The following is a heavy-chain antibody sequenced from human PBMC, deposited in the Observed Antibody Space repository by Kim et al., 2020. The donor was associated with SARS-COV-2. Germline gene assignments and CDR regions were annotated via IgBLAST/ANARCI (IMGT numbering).Heavy chain of an antibody. J-gene: IGHJ4*02. CDR1: GGSFSGYY. Sequence: SETLSLTCAVYGGSFSGYYWSWIRQPPGKGLEWIGEINHSGSTNYNPSLKSRVTISVDTSKNQFSLKLSSVTAADTAVYYCARGRTDDYGEPNDYWGQGTLVTVSS. CDR2: INHSGST. V-gene: IGHV4-34*01. CDR3: ARGRTDDYGEPNDY. D-gene: IGHD4-17*01.